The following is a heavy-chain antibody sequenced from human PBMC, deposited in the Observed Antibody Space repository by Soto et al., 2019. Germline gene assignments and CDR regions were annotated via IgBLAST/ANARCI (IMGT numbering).Heavy chain of an antibody. Sequence: GESLKISCAASGFTFSNYWMHWVRQAPGKGLVWVSRVNSDGSTTNYADSVKGRFTISRDNAKNTLHLQMNSLGAEDTAVYYCASNYAYAEGYYYYGIDVWGQGTTVTVSS. V-gene: IGHV3-74*01. D-gene: IGHD3-16*01. J-gene: IGHJ6*02. CDR2: VNSDGSTT. CDR3: ASNYAYAEGYYYYGIDV. CDR1: GFTFSNYW.